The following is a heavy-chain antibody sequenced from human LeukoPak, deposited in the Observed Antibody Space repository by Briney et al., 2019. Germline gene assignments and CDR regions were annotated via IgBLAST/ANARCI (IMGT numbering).Heavy chain of an antibody. Sequence: GSSVKVSCKASGGTLSSYAISWVRQAPGQGLEWMGWINPNSGGTNYAQKFQGRVTMTRDTSISTAYMELSRLRSDDTAVYYCARGAMVRGVSHMDVWGKGTTVTVSS. CDR3: ARGAMVRGVSHMDV. J-gene: IGHJ6*03. CDR2: INPNSGGT. D-gene: IGHD3-10*01. V-gene: IGHV1-2*02. CDR1: GGTLSSYA.